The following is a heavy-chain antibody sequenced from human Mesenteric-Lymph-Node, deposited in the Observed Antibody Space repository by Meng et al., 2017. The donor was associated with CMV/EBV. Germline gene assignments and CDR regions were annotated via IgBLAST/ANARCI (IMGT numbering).Heavy chain of an antibody. CDR2: ISGSGVGT. Sequence: GESLKISCVVSGFTFNNYAMSWVRQAPGKGLEWVSGISGSGVGTYYADSVNGRFTISRDNSENTLYLQMNSLRAEDTAIYYCAKDGSSSRPVYFDYWGQGTLVTVSS. CDR1: GFTFNNYA. D-gene: IGHD6-13*01. J-gene: IGHJ4*02. CDR3: AKDGSSSRPVYFDY. V-gene: IGHV3-23*01.